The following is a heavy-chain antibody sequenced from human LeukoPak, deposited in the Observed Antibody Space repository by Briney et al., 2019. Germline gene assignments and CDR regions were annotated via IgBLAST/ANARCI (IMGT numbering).Heavy chain of an antibody. D-gene: IGHD1-26*01. J-gene: IGHJ2*01. CDR1: GGSTRSGGYY. CDR2: ISYSGST. Sequence: SEPLSLTCSVSGGSTRSGGYYWSWIRQHPGKGLEWIAYISYSGSTYHNPSLRSRVTISLDTSKNQFSLKLSSVTAADTAVYYCARDQVGGTWYFDLWGRGNLVTVSS. CDR3: ARDQVGGTWYFDL. V-gene: IGHV4-31*03.